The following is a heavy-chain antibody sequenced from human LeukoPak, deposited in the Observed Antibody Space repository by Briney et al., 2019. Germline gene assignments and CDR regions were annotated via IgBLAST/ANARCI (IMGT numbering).Heavy chain of an antibody. J-gene: IGHJ4*02. CDR3: VRVVTGSVDY. Sequence: SETLSLTCTVSGGSISGHYWGWIRQPPGKGLEWIGYIYYTGDTNYIPSFESRVTISVDTSKNQFPLKLGSVTAADTATYYCVRVVTGSVDYWGQGTLVTVSS. CDR1: GGSISGHY. V-gene: IGHV4-59*11. CDR2: IYYTGDT. D-gene: IGHD3-10*01.